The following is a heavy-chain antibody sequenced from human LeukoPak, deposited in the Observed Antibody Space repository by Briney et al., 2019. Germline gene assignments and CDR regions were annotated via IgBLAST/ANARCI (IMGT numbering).Heavy chain of an antibody. CDR1: GFTFRRHA. D-gene: IGHD3-10*01. CDR2: ISYDGSTK. V-gene: IGHV3-30*18. Sequence: PGGSLRLSCAASGFTFRRHAMHWVRQAPGKGLEWVAVISYDGSTKYYADSAKGRFTISRDNSENTLHLQMNSLGADDTAVYYCAKDRWFGELSHYYYGMDVWGQGTTVTVSS. J-gene: IGHJ6*02. CDR3: AKDRWFGELSHYYYGMDV.